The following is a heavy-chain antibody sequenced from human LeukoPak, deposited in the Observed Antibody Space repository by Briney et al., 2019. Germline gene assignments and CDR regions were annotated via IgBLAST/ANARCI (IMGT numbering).Heavy chain of an antibody. D-gene: IGHD2-2*01. CDR1: GFTFGSYS. J-gene: IGHJ6*02. CDR3: ARDLTLGYCSSTSCLSPYYYYGMDV. V-gene: IGHV3-21*01. CDR2: ISSSSSYI. Sequence: GGSLRLSCAASGFTFGSYSMNWVRQAPGKGLEWVSSISSSSSYIYYADSVKGRFTISRDNAKNSLYLQMNSLRAEDTAVYYCARDLTLGYCSSTSCLSPYYYYGMDVWGQGTTVTVSS.